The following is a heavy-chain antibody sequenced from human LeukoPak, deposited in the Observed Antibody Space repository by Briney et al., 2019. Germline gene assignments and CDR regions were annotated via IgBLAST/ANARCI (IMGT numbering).Heavy chain of an antibody. CDR2: ISSSSNSI. CDR1: GFTFSSFT. CDR3: ARDLGIAHTFDY. D-gene: IGHD2/OR15-2a*01. J-gene: IGHJ4*02. Sequence: PGGSLRLSCAASGFTFSSFTMNWVRQAPGKGLEWVSFISSSSNSIYYADSVKGRFTISRDNAKNSLYLQMNSLRAEDTAVFYCARDLGIAHTFDYWGQGTLVTVSS. V-gene: IGHV3-21*01.